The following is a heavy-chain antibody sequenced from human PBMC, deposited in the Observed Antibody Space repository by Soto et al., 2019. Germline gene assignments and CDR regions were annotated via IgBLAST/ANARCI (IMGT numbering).Heavy chain of an antibody. CDR1: GYTFTSYA. Sequence: QVQLVQSGAEVKKPGASVKVSCKASGYTFTSYAISWVRQAPGQGLEWMGWISAYNGNTNYAQKLQGRVTMTTATATSTAYMELRSLTSDDTAVYYCSRNLPPKDDWGEGTVVTVSS. CDR2: ISAYNGNT. J-gene: IGHJ4*02. CDR3: SRNLPPKDD. V-gene: IGHV1-18*01.